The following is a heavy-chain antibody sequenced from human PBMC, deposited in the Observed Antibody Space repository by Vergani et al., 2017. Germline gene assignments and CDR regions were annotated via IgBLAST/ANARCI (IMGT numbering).Heavy chain of an antibody. CDR1: GFTFSNYA. V-gene: IGHV3-23*04. D-gene: IGHD3-10*01. Sequence: EVQLVESGGGLVQPGGSLRLSCAASGFTFSNYAMSWVRQAPGKGLEWVSAISGTGGSTYYADSVKGRFPISRDNSKNTLYLQMNSLRAEDTAVYYCAKVVRWFGELCYFDYWGQGTLVTVSS. CDR2: ISGTGGST. CDR3: AKVVRWFGELCYFDY. J-gene: IGHJ4*02.